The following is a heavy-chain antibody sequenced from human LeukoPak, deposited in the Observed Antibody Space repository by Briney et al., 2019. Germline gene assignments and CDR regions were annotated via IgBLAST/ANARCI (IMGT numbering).Heavy chain of an antibody. D-gene: IGHD5-24*01. CDR3: TRHVPNNGYTNFDY. CDR2: IRSKANIYAT. V-gene: IGHV3-73*01. CDR1: GFTFSGSA. J-gene: IGHJ4*02. Sequence: GGSLRLSCAASGFTFSGSAMHWVRQASGKGLEWVGRIRSKANIYATAYAASVKGRFTISRDDSKNTAYLQMNSLRTEDTAVYYCTRHVPNNGYTNFDYWGQGTLVTVSS.